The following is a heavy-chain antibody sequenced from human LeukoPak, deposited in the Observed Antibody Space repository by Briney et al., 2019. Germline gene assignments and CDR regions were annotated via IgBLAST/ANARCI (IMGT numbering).Heavy chain of an antibody. CDR2: IYYSGST. CDR1: GGSISSYY. J-gene: IGHJ4*02. D-gene: IGHD3-10*01. CDR3: ARHRGSGSYYHFDY. Sequence: PSETLSLTCTVSGGSISSYYWSWIRQPPGKGLEWIGYIYYSGSTNYNPSLKSRVTISVDTSKNQFSLKLSSVTAADTAVYYCARHRGSGSYYHFDYWGQGTLVTVSS. V-gene: IGHV4-59*01.